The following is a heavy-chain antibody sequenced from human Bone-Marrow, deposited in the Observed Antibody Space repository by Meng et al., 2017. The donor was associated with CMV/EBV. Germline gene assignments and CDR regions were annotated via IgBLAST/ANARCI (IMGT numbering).Heavy chain of an antibody. Sequence: GESLKISCAASGFTFRSYWMTWVRQAPGKGLEWVANINQDGSEKYYVDSVKGRFTISRDNAKNSLYLQMNSLRAEDTAVYYCARDPRPIATDPYFDYWGQGTLVTSPQ. J-gene: IGHJ4*02. V-gene: IGHV3-7*01. CDR2: INQDGSEK. D-gene: IGHD2-21*01. CDR3: ARDPRPIATDPYFDY. CDR1: GFTFRSYW.